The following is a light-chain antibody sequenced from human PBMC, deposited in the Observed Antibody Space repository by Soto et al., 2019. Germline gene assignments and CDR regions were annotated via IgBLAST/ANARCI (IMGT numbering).Light chain of an antibody. Sequence: EIVLTQSPGTLSLSPGERATLFCRASQSVSSSYLAWYQQKPGQAPRLLIYGASSRATGIPDRFSGSGSGTDFTLTISRLEPEDFVVYYCQQYGSSRWTFGQGTKVDIK. CDR2: GAS. J-gene: IGKJ1*01. CDR1: QSVSSSY. V-gene: IGKV3-20*01. CDR3: QQYGSSRWT.